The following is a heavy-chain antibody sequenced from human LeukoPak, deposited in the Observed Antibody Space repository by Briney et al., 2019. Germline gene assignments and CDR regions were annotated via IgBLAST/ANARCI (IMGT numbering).Heavy chain of an antibody. V-gene: IGHV3-15*07. CDR2: IKSKTDGATT. J-gene: IGHJ4*02. Sequence: GGSLRLFCAASGFTFSNAWMNWLRHAPGKALEWVGRIKSKTDGATTDYAAPVKGRFTISRDDSKNTLYLQMNSLKSEDTAVYYCTTVALWARRVGWGQGTLVTVSS. D-gene: IGHD1-26*01. CDR3: TTVALWARRVG. CDR1: GFTFSNAW.